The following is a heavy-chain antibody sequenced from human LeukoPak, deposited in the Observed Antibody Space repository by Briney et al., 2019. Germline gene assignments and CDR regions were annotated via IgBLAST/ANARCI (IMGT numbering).Heavy chain of an antibody. Sequence: GGSLRLSCAASGFTFSSYSIHWVRQAPGKGLEWVSSISGSSSYRYCADSVKGRCTISRDNAKNSLYLQMYSLRAEDTAVYYCARDGMGAISYGMDVWGQGTTVTVSS. CDR2: ISGSSSYR. V-gene: IGHV3-21*01. D-gene: IGHD1-26*01. CDR3: ARDGMGAISYGMDV. CDR1: GFTFSSYS. J-gene: IGHJ6*02.